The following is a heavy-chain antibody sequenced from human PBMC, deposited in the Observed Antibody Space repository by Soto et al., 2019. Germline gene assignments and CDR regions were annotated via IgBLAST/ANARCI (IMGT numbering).Heavy chain of an antibody. J-gene: IGHJ4*02. D-gene: IGHD2-15*01. CDR1: GGTFSSYA. CDR2: IIPIFGTA. Sequence: SVKVSCKASGGTFSSYAISWVRQAPGQGLEWMGGIIPIFGTANYAQKFQGRVTITADKSTSTAYMELSSLRSEDTAVYYCARCRLACSGGRCYSTEFDYWGQGTLVTVSS. V-gene: IGHV1-69*06. CDR3: ARCRLACSGGRCYSTEFDY.